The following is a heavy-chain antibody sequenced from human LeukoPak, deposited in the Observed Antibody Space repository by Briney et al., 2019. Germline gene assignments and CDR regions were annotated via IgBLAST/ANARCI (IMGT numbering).Heavy chain of an antibody. CDR1: GFTFSSYE. Sequence: HPGGSLRLSCAASGFTFSSYEMNWVRQAPGKGLEWVSYISSSGSTIYYADSVKGRFTISRDNSKNTLYLQMNSLRAEDTAVYYCARELHCSSTSCEDYWGQGTLVTVSS. J-gene: IGHJ4*02. CDR2: ISSSGSTI. V-gene: IGHV3-48*03. D-gene: IGHD2-2*01. CDR3: ARELHCSSTSCEDY.